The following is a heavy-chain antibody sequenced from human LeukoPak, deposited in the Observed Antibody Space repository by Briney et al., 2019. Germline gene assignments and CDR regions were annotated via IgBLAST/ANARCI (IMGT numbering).Heavy chain of an antibody. CDR2: IYYSGST. D-gene: IGHD3-10*01. Sequence: SETLSLTCTVSGGSISSYYWSWIRQPPGKGLEWIGYIYYSGSTNYNPSLKSRVTISVDTSKNQFSLKLSYVTAADTAVYFCAKAFYGSGSYRGVDYWGQGTLVTVSS. V-gene: IGHV4-59*01. CDR3: AKAFYGSGSYRGVDY. CDR1: GGSISSYY. J-gene: IGHJ4*02.